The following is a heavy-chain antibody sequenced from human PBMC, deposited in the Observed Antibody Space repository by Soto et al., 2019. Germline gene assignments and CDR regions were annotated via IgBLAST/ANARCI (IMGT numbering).Heavy chain of an antibody. V-gene: IGHV1-69*13. Sequence: ASVKVSCKASGGTFSSYAISWVRQAPGQGLEWMGGIIPIFGTANYAQKFQGRVTITADESTSTAYMELSSLRSEDTAVYYCARSLAPPDTAMVNNYYYYYGMDVWGQGTTVTVSS. D-gene: IGHD5-18*01. CDR1: GGTFSSYA. CDR3: ARSLAPPDTAMVNNYYYYYGMDV. J-gene: IGHJ6*02. CDR2: IIPIFGTA.